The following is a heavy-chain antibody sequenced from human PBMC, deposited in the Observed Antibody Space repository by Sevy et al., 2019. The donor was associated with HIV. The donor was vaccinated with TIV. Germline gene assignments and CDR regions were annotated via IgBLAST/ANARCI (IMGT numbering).Heavy chain of an antibody. J-gene: IGHJ3*02. CDR2: IYYSGST. V-gene: IGHV4-30-4*01. Sequence: SETLSLTCTVSGGSISSGDYYWSWIRQPPGKGLEWIGYIYYSGSTYYNPSLKSRVTISVDTSKNQFSLKLSSETAADTAVYYCARGSTMVRGVIPDAFDIWGQGTMVTVSS. CDR3: ARGSTMVRGVIPDAFDI. CDR1: GGSISSGDYY. D-gene: IGHD3-10*01.